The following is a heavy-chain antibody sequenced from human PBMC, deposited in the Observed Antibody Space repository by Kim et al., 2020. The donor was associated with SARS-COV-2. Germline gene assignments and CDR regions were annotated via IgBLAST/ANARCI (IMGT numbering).Heavy chain of an antibody. D-gene: IGHD2-15*01. CDR3: ARGAQDIVVVVAAVFPYYYYGIDV. Sequence: SETLSLTCAVYGGSFSGYYWSWIRQPPGKGLEWIGEINHSGSTNYNPSLKSRVTISVDTSKNQFSLKLSSVTAADTAVYYCARGAQDIVVVVAAVFPYYYYGIDVWGQGTTVTVSS. CDR1: GGSFSGYY. CDR2: INHSGST. J-gene: IGHJ6*02. V-gene: IGHV4-34*01.